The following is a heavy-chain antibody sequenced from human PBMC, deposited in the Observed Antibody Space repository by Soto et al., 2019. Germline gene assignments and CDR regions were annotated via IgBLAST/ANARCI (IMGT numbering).Heavy chain of an antibody. CDR2: IWYEGSNK. CDR1: GFPFSGHG. CDR3: AREGYYYDSSGFSSVPYFDY. V-gene: IGHV3-33*08. D-gene: IGHD3-22*01. J-gene: IGHJ4*02. Sequence: GGSLRLSCEASGFPFSGHGREWVRQAPGKGLEWLAVIWYEGSNKYYADSVKGRFTISRDNSKNTLYLQMNSLRAEDTAVYYCAREGYYYDSSGFSSVPYFDYWGQGTLVTVSS.